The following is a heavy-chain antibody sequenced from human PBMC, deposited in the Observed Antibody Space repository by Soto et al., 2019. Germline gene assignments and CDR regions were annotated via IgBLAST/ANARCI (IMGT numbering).Heavy chain of an antibody. V-gene: IGHV3-7*01. D-gene: IGHD1-7*01. J-gene: IGHJ6*02. CDR3: AKAVSCSSGTFDSGPHYCYAMDV. Sequence: EGSLRLSCVASGFPFNSYWMGWVRQAPGKGLEWVARIEQNGYENYDVDTVKGRFTISRDSAKNSRYLHMISLREEAPAISFCAKAVSCSSGTFDSGPHYCYAMDVWDQGTSVTISS. CDR1: GFPFNSYW. CDR2: IEQNGYEN.